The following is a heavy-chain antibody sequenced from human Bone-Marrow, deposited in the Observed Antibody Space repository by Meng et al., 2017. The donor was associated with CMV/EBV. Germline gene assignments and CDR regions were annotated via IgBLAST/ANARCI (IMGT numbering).Heavy chain of an antibody. J-gene: IGHJ3*02. V-gene: IGHV4-39*07. CDR1: GGSVSSGSYY. CDR2: IYYSGST. Sequence: SETLSLTCTVSGGSVSSGSYYWSWIRQPPGKGLEWIGSIYYSGSTYYNPSLKSRVTISVDTSKNQFSLKLSSVTAADTAVYYRARDGCSSTGCYGAFDIWGQGTMVTVSS. D-gene: IGHD2-2*01. CDR3: ARDGCSSTGCYGAFDI.